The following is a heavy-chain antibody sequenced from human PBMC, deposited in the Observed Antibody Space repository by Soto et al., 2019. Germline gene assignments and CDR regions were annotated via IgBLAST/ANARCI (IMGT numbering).Heavy chain of an antibody. CDR2: ISYDGSNK. J-gene: IGHJ6*02. CDR3: ARAILGYCSSTSCYTGGMDV. CDR1: GFTCSSYA. V-gene: IGHV3-30-3*01. Sequence: PWWSLRLSCSASGFTCSSYAMHWFRQAPGKGLEWVAVISYDGSNKYYADSVKGRFTISRDNSKNTLYLQMNSLRAEDTAVYYCARAILGYCSSTSCYTGGMDVWGQGTTVTVS. D-gene: IGHD2-2*02.